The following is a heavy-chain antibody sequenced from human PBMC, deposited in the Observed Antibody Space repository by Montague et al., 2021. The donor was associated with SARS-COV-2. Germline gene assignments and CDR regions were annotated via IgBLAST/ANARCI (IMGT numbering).Heavy chain of an antibody. CDR1: GGSISSSSYY. D-gene: IGHD3-3*01. Sequence: SETLSLTCTVSGGSISSSSYYWGWIRQPPGKGLEWIGSIYYSGSTYYNPSLKSRVTISVDTSKNRFSLKLSSVTAADTAVYCCARKASRGITSFGVVTASYYFDYWGQGTLVTVSS. CDR3: ARKASRGITSFGVVTASYYFDY. J-gene: IGHJ4*02. CDR2: IYYSGST. V-gene: IGHV4-39*01.